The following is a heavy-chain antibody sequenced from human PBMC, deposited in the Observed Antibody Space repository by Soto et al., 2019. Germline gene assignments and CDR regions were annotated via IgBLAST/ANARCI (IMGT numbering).Heavy chain of an antibody. Sequence: EVQLVESGGGLVQPGGSLRLSCSASGFIFSSYWMSWLRQAPGKGLDWVASMNEYGSERYYVDSVKGRFTISRDNAKNSLYLQMNSLRAEDTAVYYCARATGADKEDYWGQGTLVTVSS. V-gene: IGHV3-7*04. CDR2: MNEYGSER. CDR3: ARATGADKEDY. D-gene: IGHD3-10*01. J-gene: IGHJ4*02. CDR1: GFIFSSYW.